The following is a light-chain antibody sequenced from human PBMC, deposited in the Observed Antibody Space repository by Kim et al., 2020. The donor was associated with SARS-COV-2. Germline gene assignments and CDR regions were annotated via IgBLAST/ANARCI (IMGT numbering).Light chain of an antibody. Sequence: GQASTNSCTGTSSDVGGYNYVSWYQQHPRKAPNLMLYEVSQRPSGVPDRFSGSKSGKTASLTVSGLQAEDEADYYCSSYAGSNNFVFGTGTKVTVL. J-gene: IGLJ1*01. CDR2: EVS. CDR1: SSDVGGYNY. CDR3: SSYAGSNNFV. V-gene: IGLV2-8*01.